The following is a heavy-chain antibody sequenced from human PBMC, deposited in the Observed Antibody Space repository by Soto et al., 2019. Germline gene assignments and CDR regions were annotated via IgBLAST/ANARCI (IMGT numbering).Heavy chain of an antibody. V-gene: IGHV3-73*01. Sequence: EVQLVESGGGLVQPGGSVKLSCAASGFTFSDSLMHWVRQASGKGLEWVGRIRGKVNSYATAYAASVKGRFTITRDDSKNTAYLQMNSLKTEETAVYYCIRHHCGGDCDRHYWGKETLVTVSS. CDR3: IRHHCGGDCDRHY. D-gene: IGHD2-21*02. J-gene: IGHJ4*02. CDR2: IRGKVNSYAT. CDR1: GFTFSDSL.